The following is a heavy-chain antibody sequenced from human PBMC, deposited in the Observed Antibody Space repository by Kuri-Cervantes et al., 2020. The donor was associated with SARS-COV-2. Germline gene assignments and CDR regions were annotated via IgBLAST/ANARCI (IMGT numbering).Heavy chain of an antibody. Sequence: GSLRLSCVVSGFSVSTNYMTWVRQGLGKGLEWVSLIYSGGSRDYADSVKGRFTISRDDSKNTLYLQMNSLRVEDTGVYYCARKAVTGSDWGQGTLVTVSS. CDR2: IYSGGSR. V-gene: IGHV3-53*01. CDR3: ARKAVTGSD. D-gene: IGHD6-19*01. J-gene: IGHJ4*02. CDR1: GFSVSTNY.